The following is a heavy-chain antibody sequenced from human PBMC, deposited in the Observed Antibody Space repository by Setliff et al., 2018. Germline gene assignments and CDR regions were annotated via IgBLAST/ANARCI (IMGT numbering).Heavy chain of an antibody. CDR3: ARHEFVGGYYGSVTYRHFDY. D-gene: IGHD3-10*01. CDR2: VYYSGTA. V-gene: IGHV4-39*01. CDR1: GGSISSSSYQ. Sequence: SETLSLTCSVSGGSISSSSYQWGWIRQTAGKGLEWIGSVYYSGTAYYNPSLKSRVTISVDTSKNQFSLQVTSVTATDTAVYYCARHEFVGGYYGSVTYRHFDYWGQGTLVTVSS. J-gene: IGHJ4*02.